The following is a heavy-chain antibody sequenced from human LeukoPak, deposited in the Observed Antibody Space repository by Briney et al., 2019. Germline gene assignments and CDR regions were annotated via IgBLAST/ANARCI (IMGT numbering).Heavy chain of an antibody. Sequence: GASVKVSCKASGYTFTSYGISWVRQAPGQGLEWMGWISAYNGNTNYAQKLQGRVTMTTDTSTSTAYMELSSLRSDDTAVYYCARGRADGYSGYDFGDYWGQGTLVTVSS. V-gene: IGHV1-18*01. D-gene: IGHD5-12*01. CDR2: ISAYNGNT. CDR1: GYTFTSYG. CDR3: ARGRADGYSGYDFGDY. J-gene: IGHJ4*02.